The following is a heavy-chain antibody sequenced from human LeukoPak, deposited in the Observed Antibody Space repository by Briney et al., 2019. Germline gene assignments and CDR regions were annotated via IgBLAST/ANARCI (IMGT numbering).Heavy chain of an antibody. V-gene: IGHV4-31*03. CDR3: ARDYYYDSHTRAFDI. D-gene: IGHD3-22*01. CDR1: GGSISSGGYY. Sequence: SQTLSLTCTVSGGSISSGGYYWSWIRQHPGKGLEWIGYIYYSGSTYYNPSLKSRVTISVDTPKNQFSLKRSSVTAADTAVYYCARDYYYDSHTRAFDIWGQGTMVTVSS. J-gene: IGHJ3*02. CDR2: IYYSGST.